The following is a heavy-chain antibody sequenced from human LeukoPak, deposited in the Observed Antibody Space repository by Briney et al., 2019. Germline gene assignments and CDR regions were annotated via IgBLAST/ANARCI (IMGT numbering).Heavy chain of an antibody. CDR3: TQTYYDSWSESPGWFDP. CDR2: IRSKAYGGTT. D-gene: IGHD3-3*01. J-gene: IGHJ5*02. V-gene: IGHV3-49*03. CDR1: GFTFGDYA. Sequence: GALRLSCTASGFTFGDYAMSWFRQAPGKGLEWVGFIRSKAYGGTTEYAASVKGRFTISRDDSKSIAYLQMNSLKTEDTAVYYCTQTYYDSWSESPGWFDPWGQGTLVTVSS.